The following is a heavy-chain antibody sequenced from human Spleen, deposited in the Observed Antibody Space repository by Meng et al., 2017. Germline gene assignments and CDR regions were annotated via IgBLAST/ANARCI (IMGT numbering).Heavy chain of an antibody. D-gene: IGHD6-13*01. Sequence: GSLRLSCTVSDDSISSYYWNWIRQPPGKGLEWIGSIYYSGSTNYNPSLKSRVTISVDTSKNQFSLKLSSVTAADTAVYYCARARSRSAAAGSYYFDYWGQGTLVTVSS. CDR1: DDSISSYY. CDR3: ARARSRSAAAGSYYFDY. J-gene: IGHJ4*02. CDR2: IYYSGST. V-gene: IGHV4-59*01.